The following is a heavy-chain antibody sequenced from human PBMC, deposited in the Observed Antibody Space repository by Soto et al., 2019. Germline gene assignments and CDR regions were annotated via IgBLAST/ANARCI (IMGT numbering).Heavy chain of an antibody. D-gene: IGHD3-9*01. CDR3: ARGYDILTLFAY. Sequence: LAALSLTCDVSGGSISRYCWSSFRQPPRKGLEWIGYIYYSGSTNYNPSLKSRVTISVDTSKNQFSLKLSSVTAADTAVYYCARGYDILTLFAYWGQGTLVTVSS. J-gene: IGHJ4*02. CDR1: GGSISRYC. CDR2: IYYSGST. V-gene: IGHV4-59*08.